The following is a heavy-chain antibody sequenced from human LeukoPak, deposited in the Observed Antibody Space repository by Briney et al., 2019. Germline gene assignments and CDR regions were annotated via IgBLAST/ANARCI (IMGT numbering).Heavy chain of an antibody. CDR3: ARQDTGTLDY. CDR1: GFTFSSYA. Sequence: GGSLRLSCAASGFTFSSYAMSWVRQAPGKGLEWVAAILYDGSTKYYADSVKGRFTISRDDSKNTLYLLMNSLRAEDTALYYCARQDTGTLDYWGQGTLVTVSS. D-gene: IGHD1-26*01. V-gene: IGHV3-30-3*01. J-gene: IGHJ4*02. CDR2: ILYDGSTK.